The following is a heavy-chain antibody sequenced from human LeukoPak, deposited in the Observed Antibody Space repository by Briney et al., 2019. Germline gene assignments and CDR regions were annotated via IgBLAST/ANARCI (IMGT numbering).Heavy chain of an antibody. Sequence: SETLSLTCTVSGGSISSGGYYWNWIRQTPGKGLGWIGYIYYSGSTRYNPSLKNRVTISIDTSNNQFSLKLNSMTAADTAVYYCARAPPWFDTWGQGTLVTVSA. V-gene: IGHV4-61*08. CDR1: GGSISSGGYY. CDR2: IYYSGST. CDR3: ARAPPWFDT. J-gene: IGHJ5*02.